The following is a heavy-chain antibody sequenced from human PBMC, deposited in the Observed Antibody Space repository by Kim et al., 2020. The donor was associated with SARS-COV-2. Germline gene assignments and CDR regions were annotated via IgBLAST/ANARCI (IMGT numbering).Heavy chain of an antibody. CDR1: GYSFTSYW. V-gene: IGHV5-51*01. CDR3: AREGATGGDEYDY. CDR2: VFPGDSDI. Sequence: GESLKISCKASGYSFTSYWIGWVRQVPGKGLEWMGIVFPGDSDIKYSPSFEGQVTISADKSINTAYLQWSSLKASDTAMYYCAREGATGGDEYDYWGQGT. J-gene: IGHJ4*02. D-gene: IGHD3-10*01.